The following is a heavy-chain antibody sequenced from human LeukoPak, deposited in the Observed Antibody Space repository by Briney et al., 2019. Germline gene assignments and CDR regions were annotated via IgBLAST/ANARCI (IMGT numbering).Heavy chain of an antibody. D-gene: IGHD2-21*01. CDR2: IKQDGSDK. Sequence: SGGSLRLSCAASGFTLSNFWMSWVRQAPRKGLEWVANIKQDGSDKNYMDSVKGRFTISRDNAKNSLYPQMNSLRAEDTAVYYCARSRCGGECYATGLWGQGTLVTVSS. CDR1: GFTLSNFW. CDR3: ARSRCGGECYATGL. V-gene: IGHV3-7*01. J-gene: IGHJ4*02.